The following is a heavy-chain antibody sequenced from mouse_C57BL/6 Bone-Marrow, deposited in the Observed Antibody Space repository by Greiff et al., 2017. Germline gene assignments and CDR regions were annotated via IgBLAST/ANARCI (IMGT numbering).Heavy chain of an antibody. CDR1: GFNIQDDY. J-gene: IGHJ1*03. CDR3: TTKSNCEGWYFDV. D-gene: IGHD2-5*01. CDR2: IDSENGDT. V-gene: IGHV14-4*01. Sequence: VQLQQSGAELVRPGASVKLSCTASGFNIQDDYMHWVKQRPEQGLGWIGWIDSENGDTEYASKFQGKGTITADTSSNSAYLQLISLTSEDTAVYYCTTKSNCEGWYFDVWGTGTTVTVSS.